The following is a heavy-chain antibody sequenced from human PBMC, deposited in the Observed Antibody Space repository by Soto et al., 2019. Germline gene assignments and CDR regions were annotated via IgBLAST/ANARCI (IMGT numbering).Heavy chain of an antibody. CDR2: INAGNGNT. D-gene: IGHD3-22*01. J-gene: IGHJ4*02. CDR3: ARGSGPMIEWH. Sequence: ASVKVSCKASGFTFSSSGIHWVRQARGQRLEWMGWINAGNGNTKYSQKFQGRVTITRDTSASTAYMELSSLRSEDTAVYYCARGSGPMIEWHWGQGTLVTVSS. CDR1: GFTFSSSG. V-gene: IGHV1-3*01.